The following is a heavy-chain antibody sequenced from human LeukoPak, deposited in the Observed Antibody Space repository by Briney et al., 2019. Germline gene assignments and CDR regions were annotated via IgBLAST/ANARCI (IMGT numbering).Heavy chain of an antibody. CDR3: AKDVGFGSGFYPYYFDY. CDR1: GFPLSSYP. D-gene: IGHD3-10*01. J-gene: IGHJ4*02. V-gene: IGHV3-23*01. CDR2: ISGNGGSS. Sequence: GGSLRLSCAASGFPLSSYPMSWVRQARGKGLEWVSAISGNGGSSYYADSVKARFTISRDNSENTLFLQMNSLRAEDAAVYYCAKDVGFGSGFYPYYFDYWGQGALVTVSS.